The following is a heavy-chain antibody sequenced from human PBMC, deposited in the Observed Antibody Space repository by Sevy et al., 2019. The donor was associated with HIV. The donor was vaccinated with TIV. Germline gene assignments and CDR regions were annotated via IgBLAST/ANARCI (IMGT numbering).Heavy chain of an antibody. V-gene: IGHV3-23*01. CDR2: ISGSGGDT. CDR1: GFIFSSYA. J-gene: IGHJ4*02. D-gene: IGHD6-13*01. CDR3: AKAAGTVHSTPTLELN. Sequence: GGSLRLSCAASGFIFSSYAMSWVRQSPGKGLEWVSSISGSGGDTYYADSVKGRFSVSRDNSKNMLYMQMNSLRAEDTAIYYCAKAAGTVHSTPTLELNWGQGTLVTVSS.